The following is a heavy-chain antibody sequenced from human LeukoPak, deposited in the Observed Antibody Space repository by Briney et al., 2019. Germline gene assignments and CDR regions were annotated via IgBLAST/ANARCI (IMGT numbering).Heavy chain of an antibody. CDR1: GYSISSGYY. Sequence: SETLSLTCSVSGYSISSGYYWGWIRQPPGKGLEWIGTIYHSGSTYYNPSLKSRVTISVDRSKNQFSLKLSSVTAADTAVYYCARDTSSSTWAFDYWGQGTLVTVSS. D-gene: IGHD6-6*01. CDR2: IYHSGST. J-gene: IGHJ4*02. V-gene: IGHV4-38-2*02. CDR3: ARDTSSSTWAFDY.